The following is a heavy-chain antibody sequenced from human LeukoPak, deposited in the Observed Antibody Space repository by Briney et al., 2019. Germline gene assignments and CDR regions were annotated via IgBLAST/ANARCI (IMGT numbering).Heavy chain of an antibody. CDR2: MNPNSGNT. J-gene: IGHJ6*03. CDR3: ARARRSPTGARKNYYYYYMGV. V-gene: IGHV1-8*01. Sequence: ASVKVSCKASGYTFTSYDINWVRQATGQGLGWMGWMNPNSGNTGYAQKFQGRVTMTRNTSISTAYMELSSLRSEDTAVYYCARARRSPTGARKNYYYYYMGVWGKGTTVTVSS. D-gene: IGHD1-1*01. CDR1: GYTFTSYD.